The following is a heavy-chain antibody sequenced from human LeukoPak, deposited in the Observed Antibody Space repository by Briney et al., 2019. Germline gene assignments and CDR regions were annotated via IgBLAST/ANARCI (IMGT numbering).Heavy chain of an antibody. Sequence: GGSLRLSCAASGFTFSKYDMHWVRQAPGKGLEWVAFIWSDGSNKYYADSVKGRFTISRDNSKNTLYLQMNSLRAEDTAVYYCARAAYSYGYYYFDYWGQGTLVTVSS. CDR2: IWSDGSNK. CDR3: ARAAYSYGYYYFDY. D-gene: IGHD5-18*01. CDR1: GFTFSKYD. V-gene: IGHV3-33*01. J-gene: IGHJ4*02.